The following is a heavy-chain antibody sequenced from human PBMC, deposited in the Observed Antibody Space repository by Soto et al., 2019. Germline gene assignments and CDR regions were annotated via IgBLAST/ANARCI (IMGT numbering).Heavy chain of an antibody. CDR2: INSDGSST. D-gene: IGHD3-3*01. V-gene: IGHV3-74*01. J-gene: IGHJ6*02. CDR3: ARVPDYTYYYYGMDV. CDR1: GFTFSSYW. Sequence: GGSLRLSCAASGFTFSSYWMHWVRQAPGKGLVWVSRINSDGSSTSYADSVKGRFTISRDNAKNTLYLQMNSLRAEDTAVYYCARVPDYTYYYYGMDVWGQGTTVTVSS.